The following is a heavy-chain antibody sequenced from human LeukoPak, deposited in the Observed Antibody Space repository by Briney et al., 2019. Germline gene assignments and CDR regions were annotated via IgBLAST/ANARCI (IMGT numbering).Heavy chain of an antibody. CDR1: GGSISSYY. Sequence: SDTQSLTCTVSGGSISSYYWSWIRQPPGKGLEWIGYIYYSGSTNYNPSLKSRVTISVDTSKNQFSLKLSSVTAADTAVYYCARSIAAAGFDYWGQGTLLS. CDR2: IYYSGST. V-gene: IGHV4-59*08. CDR3: ARSIAAAGFDY. J-gene: IGHJ4*02. D-gene: IGHD6-13*01.